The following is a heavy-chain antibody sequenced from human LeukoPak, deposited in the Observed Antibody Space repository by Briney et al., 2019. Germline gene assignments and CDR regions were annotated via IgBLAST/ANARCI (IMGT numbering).Heavy chain of an antibody. Sequence: SETLSLTCAVYGGSFSGYYWSWTRQPPGKGLEWIGEINHSGSTNYNPSLKSRVTISVDTSKNQFSLKLSSVTAADTAVYHCARHGGSYSHDYWGQGTLVTVSS. D-gene: IGHD1-26*01. CDR3: ARHGGSYSHDY. V-gene: IGHV4-34*01. J-gene: IGHJ4*02. CDR2: INHSGST. CDR1: GGSFSGYY.